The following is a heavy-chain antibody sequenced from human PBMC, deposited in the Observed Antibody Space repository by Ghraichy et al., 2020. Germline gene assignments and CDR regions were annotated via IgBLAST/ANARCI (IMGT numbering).Heavy chain of an antibody. Sequence: GGSLRLSCAASGFTFSSYWMSWVRQAPGKGLEWVANIKQDGSEKYYVDSVKGRFTISRDNAKNSLYLQMNSLRAEDTAVYYCARVKVVLMVYARADAFDIWGQGTMVTVSS. CDR1: GFTFSSYW. J-gene: IGHJ3*02. D-gene: IGHD2-8*01. CDR2: IKQDGSEK. V-gene: IGHV3-7*03. CDR3: ARVKVVLMVYARADAFDI.